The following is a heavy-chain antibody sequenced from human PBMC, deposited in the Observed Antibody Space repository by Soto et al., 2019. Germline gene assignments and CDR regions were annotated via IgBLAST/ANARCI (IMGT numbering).Heavy chain of an antibody. V-gene: IGHV3-33*03. CDR3: TKSRGDAYKWGLGLDQ. CDR1: GFTFSDYA. D-gene: IGHD3-10*01. J-gene: IGHJ5*02. CDR2: IWHDGINE. Sequence: QERLVESGGGVVQPGRSLRLSCAVSGFTFSDYAMHWVRQAPGKGLEWVAIIWHDGINEFYADSVKGRFTISRDISNNTLDLQMNSLRPEDTAVYYFTKSRGDAYKWGLGLDQWGQG.